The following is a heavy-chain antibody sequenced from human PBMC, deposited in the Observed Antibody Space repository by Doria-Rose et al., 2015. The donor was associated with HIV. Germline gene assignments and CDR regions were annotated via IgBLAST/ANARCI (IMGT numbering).Heavy chain of an antibody. Sequence: YGVSFSGSYWNWIRQPPGKGLEFIGEINHRGSPNYNPSLKSRVTMSVDTSRKQFSPKLSSVTAADTAVYYCARAVPEYYFDSWGQGTRGTASS. V-gene: IGHV4-34*01. CDR1: GVSFSGSY. CDR3: ARAVPEYYFDS. CDR2: INHRGSP. J-gene: IGHJ4*02. D-gene: IGHD6-6*01.